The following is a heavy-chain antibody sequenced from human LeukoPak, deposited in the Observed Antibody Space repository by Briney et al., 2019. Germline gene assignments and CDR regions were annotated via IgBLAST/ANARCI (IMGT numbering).Heavy chain of an antibody. CDR1: GGTFSSYT. D-gene: IGHD3-22*01. CDR3: AASSYYYDSSGYYSTLDY. V-gene: IGHV1-69*05. Sequence: ASVKVSCKASGGTFSSYTISWVRQAPGQGLEWMGRIIPIFGTANYAQKFQGRVTITTDESTSTAYMELSSLRSEDTAVYYCAASSYYYDSSGYYSTLDYWGQGTLVTVSS. J-gene: IGHJ4*02. CDR2: IIPIFGTA.